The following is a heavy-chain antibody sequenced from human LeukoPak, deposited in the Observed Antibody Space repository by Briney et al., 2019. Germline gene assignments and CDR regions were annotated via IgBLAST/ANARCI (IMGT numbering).Heavy chain of an antibody. V-gene: IGHV3-21*01. CDR2: ISSSGTYL. D-gene: IGHD3-10*02. Sequence: GGSLRLSCAASRFTFTTYSMNWVRQAPGKGLEWVSSISSSGTYLYYADSVKGRFTISRDNAKNSLSLQMNSLRVEDTAVYYCAELGITMIGGVWGKGTTVTISS. CDR3: AELGITMIGGV. J-gene: IGHJ6*04. CDR1: RFTFTTYS.